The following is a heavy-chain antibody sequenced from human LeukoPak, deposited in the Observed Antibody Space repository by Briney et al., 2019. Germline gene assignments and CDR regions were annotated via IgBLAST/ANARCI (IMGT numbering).Heavy chain of an antibody. D-gene: IGHD2-15*01. V-gene: IGHV4-61*02. Sequence: PSETLSLTCTVSGGSISSGSYYWSWIRQPAGKGLEWIGRIYTSGSTNYNPSLKSRVTISVDTSENQFSLKLSSVTAADTAVYYCARAGVVRDYYYYYGMDVWGQGTTVTVSS. CDR3: ARAGVVRDYYYYYGMDV. J-gene: IGHJ6*02. CDR1: GGSISSGSYY. CDR2: IYTSGST.